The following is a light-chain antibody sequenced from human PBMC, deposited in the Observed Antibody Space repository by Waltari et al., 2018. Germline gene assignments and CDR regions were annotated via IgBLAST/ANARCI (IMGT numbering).Light chain of an antibody. CDR3: QHIHNFPLS. CDR2: DAS. CDR1: QGISNY. Sequence: DIQMTQSPSSLSASVGDRVTITCQASQGISNYLNWYQQKPGKAPKLLIYDASNLETVVPSRFSRSGSCTDFTITISSLQPEDISTYYCQHIHNFPLSFGGGTKVEIK. V-gene: IGKV1-33*01. J-gene: IGKJ4*01.